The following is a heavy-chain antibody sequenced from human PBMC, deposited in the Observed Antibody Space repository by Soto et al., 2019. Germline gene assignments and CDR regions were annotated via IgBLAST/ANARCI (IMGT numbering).Heavy chain of an antibody. CDR1: GFTFSSYA. Sequence: EVQLLESGGGLVQPGGSLRLSCAASGFTFSSYAMSWVRQAPGKGLEWVSAISGSGGSTYYADSVKGRFTISRDNSKNTLYLKMNSLRAEDTAVYYCAKAWGNYRSPFDYWGQGTLVTVSS. V-gene: IGHV3-23*01. J-gene: IGHJ4*02. CDR2: ISGSGGST. CDR3: AKAWGNYRSPFDY. D-gene: IGHD3-16*02.